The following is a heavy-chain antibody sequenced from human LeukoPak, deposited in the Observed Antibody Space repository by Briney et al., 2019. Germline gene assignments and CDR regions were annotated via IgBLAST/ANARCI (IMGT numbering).Heavy chain of an antibody. V-gene: IGHV3-53*01. D-gene: IGHD3-22*01. Sequence: PGGSLRLSCAASGFTFSSYAMSWVRQAPGKGLEWVSVIYSGGSTYYADSVKGRFTISRDNSKNTLYLQMNSLRAEDTAVYYCARVGTTMILKWGQGTLVTVSS. CDR3: ARVGTTMILK. J-gene: IGHJ4*02. CDR2: IYSGGST. CDR1: GFTFSSYA.